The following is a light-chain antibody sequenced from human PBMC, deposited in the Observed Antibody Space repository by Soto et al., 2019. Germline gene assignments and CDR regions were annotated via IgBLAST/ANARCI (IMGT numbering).Light chain of an antibody. CDR2: DAS. CDR3: QQYHSYWT. Sequence: DIHMTHSPSTLSASVGDRVTITCRASQSISIWLAWYQQKPGKAPKFLIYDASSLESGVPQRFSGSGSGTEFTLTISSLQTDDFSTYYCQQYHSYWTFGQGSKVDIK. J-gene: IGKJ1*01. V-gene: IGKV1-5*01. CDR1: QSISIW.